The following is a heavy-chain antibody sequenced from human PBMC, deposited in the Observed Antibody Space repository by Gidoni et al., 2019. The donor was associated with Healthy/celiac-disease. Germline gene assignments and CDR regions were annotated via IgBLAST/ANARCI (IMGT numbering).Heavy chain of an antibody. D-gene: IGHD1-26*01. Sequence: QVQLVESGGGVVQPGRSLRLSCAASGFTFSSYAMHWVRQAPGKGLEWVAVISYDGSNKYYADSVKGRFTISRDNSKNTLYLQMNSLRAEDTAVYYCARDRELWTYYFDYWGQGTLVTVSS. V-gene: IGHV3-30*04. J-gene: IGHJ4*02. CDR3: ARDRELWTYYFDY. CDR1: GFTFSSYA. CDR2: ISYDGSNK.